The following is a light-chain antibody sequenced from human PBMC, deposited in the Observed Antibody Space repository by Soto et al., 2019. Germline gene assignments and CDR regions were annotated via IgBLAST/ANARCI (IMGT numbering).Light chain of an antibody. CDR3: QQFGSSIPHT. V-gene: IGKV1-12*01. CDR2: GAS. J-gene: IGKJ2*01. CDR1: QGISSW. Sequence: DIQMTQSPSSVSASVGDRVTITCRASQGISSWLAWYQQKPGKAPKLLIYGASSFQGGVPSRFTGSGSGTAFTLTITSLQPEDVGVYYCQQFGSSIPHTFGQGTKLEIK.